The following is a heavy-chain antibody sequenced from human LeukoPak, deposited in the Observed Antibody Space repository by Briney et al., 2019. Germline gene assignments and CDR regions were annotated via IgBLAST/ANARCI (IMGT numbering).Heavy chain of an antibody. CDR2: MYYSGST. V-gene: IGHV4-39*01. J-gene: IGHJ6*02. Sequence: SETLSLTCTVSAGSISSSSYYWAWLRQPPGKGLEWIGSMYYSGSTNYNPSLKSRVTISADTSKNQFFLKVSSVTAADTAVYYCARHASDSSGFYNYYGMDVWGQGTTVTVSS. CDR3: ARHASDSSGFYNYYGMDV. D-gene: IGHD3-22*01. CDR1: AGSISSSSYY.